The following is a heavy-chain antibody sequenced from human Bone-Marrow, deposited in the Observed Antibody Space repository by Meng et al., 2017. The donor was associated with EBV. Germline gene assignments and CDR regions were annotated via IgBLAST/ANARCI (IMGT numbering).Heavy chain of an antibody. CDR1: GGTFSSYA. D-gene: IGHD4-17*01. CDR2: IIPIFGTA. J-gene: IGHJ4*02. V-gene: IGHV1-69*01. Sequence: QVKVGEAGAEVKKPGYSVKVSCKASGGTFSSYAISWVRQASGQGLEWMGGIIPIFGTANYAQKFQGRVTITADESTSTAYMELSSLRSEDTAVYYCARAPLHGDYLFDYWGQGTLVTVSS. CDR3: ARAPLHGDYLFDY.